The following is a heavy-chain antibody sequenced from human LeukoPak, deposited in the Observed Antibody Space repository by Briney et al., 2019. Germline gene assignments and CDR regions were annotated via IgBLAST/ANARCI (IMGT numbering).Heavy chain of an antibody. J-gene: IGHJ4*02. V-gene: IGHV4-30-4*01. CDR2: IYYSGST. Sequence: SETLSLTCAVSGGSISSGDYYWSWIRQPPGKGLEWIGYIYYSGSTYYNPSLKSRVTISVDTSKNQFSLKLSSVTAADTAVYYCARASGRGVDYWGQGTLVTVSS. CDR3: ARASGRGVDY. CDR1: GGSISSGDYY. D-gene: IGHD3-10*01.